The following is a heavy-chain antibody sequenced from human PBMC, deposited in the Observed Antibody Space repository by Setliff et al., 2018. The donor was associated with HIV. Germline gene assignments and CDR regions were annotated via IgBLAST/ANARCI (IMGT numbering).Heavy chain of an antibody. Sequence: SETLSLTCTVSGGSISSGGYYWSWIRQHPGKGLEWIGYIYYSGSTYYNPSLKSRVTISVDTSKNQFSLKLSSVTAADTAVYYCARVTYYDSSGYLFPFDYWGQGTLVTV. D-gene: IGHD3-22*01. J-gene: IGHJ4*02. V-gene: IGHV4-31*03. CDR3: ARVTYYDSSGYLFPFDY. CDR2: IYYSGST. CDR1: GGSISSGGYY.